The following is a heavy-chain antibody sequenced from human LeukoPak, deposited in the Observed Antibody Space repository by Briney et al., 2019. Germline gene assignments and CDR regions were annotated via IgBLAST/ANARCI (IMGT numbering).Heavy chain of an antibody. CDR1: GGSISSYY. CDR2: IYYSGST. D-gene: IGHD5-18*01. J-gene: IGHJ4*02. CDR3: ARAPGYSYGSFDY. V-gene: IGHV4-59*01. Sequence: SETLSLTCTVSGGSISSYYWSWIRQPPGKGLEWIGYIYYSGSTNYNPSLKSRVTISVDTSKNQFSLKLSSVTAADTAVYYCARAPGYSYGSFDYWGQRTLVTVSS.